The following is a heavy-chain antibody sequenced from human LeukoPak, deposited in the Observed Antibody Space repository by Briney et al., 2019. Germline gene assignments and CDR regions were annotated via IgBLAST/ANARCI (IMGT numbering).Heavy chain of an antibody. J-gene: IGHJ4*02. D-gene: IGHD3-10*01. CDR1: GFTLGAM. V-gene: IGHV3-23*01. CDR3: AKYRGFGDSYDS. CDR2: IGDSGGST. Sequence: GVSLRLSCAASGFTLGAMSWLRQAPGKGLEWVSTIGDSGGSTYYADSVKGRFTISRDNSKNTLYLQMNSLRAEDSAVYYCAKYRGFGDSYDSWGQGTLVTVSS.